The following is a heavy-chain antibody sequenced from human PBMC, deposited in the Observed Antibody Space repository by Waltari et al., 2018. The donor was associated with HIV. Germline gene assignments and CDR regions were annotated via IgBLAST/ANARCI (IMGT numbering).Heavy chain of an antibody. CDR1: GGSMRGTDYY. J-gene: IGHJ6*02. Sequence: QLQLQESGPGLVQSSETLSLICSVSGGSMRGTDYYWTWIRQPPGKGLEWIGGVFYSGATYYNPALKSQVIISVDTFRNQFSLSLTAVTAADTAVYYCARTGEHYSYYYAMDVWGQGTTVTVS. V-gene: IGHV4-39*01. CDR2: VFYSGAT. D-gene: IGHD7-27*01. CDR3: ARTGEHYSYYYAMDV.